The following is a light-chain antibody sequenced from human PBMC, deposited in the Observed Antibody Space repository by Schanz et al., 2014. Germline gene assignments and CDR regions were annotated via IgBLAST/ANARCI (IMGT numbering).Light chain of an antibody. J-gene: IGKJ4*01. CDR1: QSVRSSY. CDR3: QQYNSLT. V-gene: IGKV3-20*01. CDR2: GAS. Sequence: EIVLTQSPGTLSLSPGERATLSCRASQSVRSSYLAWYQQKPGQAPRLLIYGASSRATGIPDRFSGSGSGTEFTLTISSLQPDDFATYYCQQYNSLTFGGGTKVEIK.